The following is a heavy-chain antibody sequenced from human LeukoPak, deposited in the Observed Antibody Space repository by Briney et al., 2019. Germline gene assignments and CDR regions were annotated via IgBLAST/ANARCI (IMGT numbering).Heavy chain of an antibody. J-gene: IGHJ4*02. V-gene: IGHV3-7*01. CDR1: GFTLSNYW. D-gene: IGHD6-6*01. CDR3: ARAPSDFDY. CDR2: IKQDGSEK. Sequence: PGGSLRLSCAASGFTLSNYWMSWVRQAPGKGLEWVASIKQDGSEKTYVDSVKGRFTISRDNAKNSLYLQINSLRAEDTAVYYCARAPSDFDYWGQGTLVTVSS.